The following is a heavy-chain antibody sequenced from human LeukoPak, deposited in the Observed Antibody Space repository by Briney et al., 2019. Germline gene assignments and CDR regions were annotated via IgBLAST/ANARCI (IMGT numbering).Heavy chain of an antibody. V-gene: IGHV3-49*03. CDR1: GFTFGDYA. J-gene: IGHJ4*02. CDR3: TRVNTAMVLDY. D-gene: IGHD5-18*01. Sequence: QAGRSQRLSCTASGFTFGDYAMSWFRQAPGKGLEWVGFIRSKAYGGTTEYAASVKGRFTISRDDSKSIAYLQMNSLKTEDTAVYYCTRVNTAMVLDYWGQGTLVTVSS. CDR2: IRSKAYGGTT.